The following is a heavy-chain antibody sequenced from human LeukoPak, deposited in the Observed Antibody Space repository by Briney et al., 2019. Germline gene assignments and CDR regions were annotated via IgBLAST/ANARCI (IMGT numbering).Heavy chain of an antibody. D-gene: IGHD3-3*01. CDR3: ARGKYYDFWSGYYRDTENYYMDV. V-gene: IGHV3-7*01. J-gene: IGHJ6*03. Sequence: PGGSLRLSCAASGFTFSSYWMSWVRQAPGKGLEWVANIKQDGSEKYYVDSVKGRFTISRDNAKNSLYLQMNSLRAEDTAVYYCARGKYYDFWSGYYRDTENYYMDVWGKGTTVTVSS. CDR1: GFTFSSYW. CDR2: IKQDGSEK.